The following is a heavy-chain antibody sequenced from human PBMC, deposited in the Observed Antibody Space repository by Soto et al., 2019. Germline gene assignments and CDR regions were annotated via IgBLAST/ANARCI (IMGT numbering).Heavy chain of an antibody. J-gene: IGHJ4*02. CDR2: IYYSGNT. V-gene: IGHV4-59*01. Sequence: QVQLQESGPGLVKPSETLSLTCIVSGGSISSYYWNWIRQPPGKGLEWIGYIYYSGNTNYNPSLQSRXXIXVXXSKNQFSLKLNSVTAADTAVYYCARLGSAAGAFDYWGQGTLVTVSS. CDR1: GGSISSYY. CDR3: ARLGSAAGAFDY. D-gene: IGHD3-10*01.